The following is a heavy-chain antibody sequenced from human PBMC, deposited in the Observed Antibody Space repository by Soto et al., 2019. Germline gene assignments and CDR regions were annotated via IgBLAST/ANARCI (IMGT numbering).Heavy chain of an antibody. Sequence: EVQLVESGGGLVQPGGSLRLSCAASGFTFSSYSMNWVRQAPGKGLEWVSYISSSSSTIYYADSVKGRFTISRDNAKNSLYLQMNSLRDEDTAVYYFARVAISSGSYYFFDYWGQGTLVTVSS. CDR2: ISSSSSTI. V-gene: IGHV3-48*02. D-gene: IGHD3-10*01. J-gene: IGHJ4*02. CDR1: GFTFSSYS. CDR3: ARVAISSGSYYFFDY.